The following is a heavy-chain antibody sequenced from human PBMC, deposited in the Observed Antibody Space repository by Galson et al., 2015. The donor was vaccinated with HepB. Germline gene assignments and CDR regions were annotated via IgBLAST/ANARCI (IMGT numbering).Heavy chain of an antibody. CDR3: ARDYYGHFDY. J-gene: IGHJ4*02. CDR2: INPNSGGT. CDR1: GYTFTGYY. V-gene: IGHV1-2*06. Sequence: SGYTFTGYYMHWVRQAPGQGLEWMGRINPNSGGTNYAQKFQGRVTMTRDTSISTAYMELSRLRSDDTAVYYCARDYYGHFDYWGQGTLVTVSS. D-gene: IGHD3-10*01.